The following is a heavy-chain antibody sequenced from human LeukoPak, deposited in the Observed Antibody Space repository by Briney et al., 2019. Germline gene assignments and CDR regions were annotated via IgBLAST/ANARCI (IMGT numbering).Heavy chain of an antibody. V-gene: IGHV3-9*01. CDR2: ISCNSGSI. D-gene: IGHD3-16*02. CDR1: GFTFDDYA. CDR3: AKSVALILGELSLYPDAFDI. Sequence: GGSLRLSCAASGFTFDDYAMHWVRQAPGKGLEWVSGISCNSGSIGYADSVKGRFTISRDDAKNSLYLQMNSLRAEDTALYYCAKSVALILGELSLYPDAFDIWGQGTMVTVSS. J-gene: IGHJ3*02.